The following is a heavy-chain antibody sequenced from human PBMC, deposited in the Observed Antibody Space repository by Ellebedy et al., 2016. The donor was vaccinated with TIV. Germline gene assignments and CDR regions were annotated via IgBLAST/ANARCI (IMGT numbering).Heavy chain of an antibody. Sequence: GGSLRLSCAVSGFTFSAYSMNWVRQAPGKGLEWVSYISTGSSTIYYADSVKGRFTISRDNAKNSLYLQMNSLGAEDTAVYYCARDASVYGDSVYWYFDLWGRGTLVGVSS. D-gene: IGHD4-17*01. CDR3: ARDASVYGDSVYWYFDL. CDR2: ISTGSSTI. J-gene: IGHJ2*01. CDR1: GFTFSAYS. V-gene: IGHV3-48*04.